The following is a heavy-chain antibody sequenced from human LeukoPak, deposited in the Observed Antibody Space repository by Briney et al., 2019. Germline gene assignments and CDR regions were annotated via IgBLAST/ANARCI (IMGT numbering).Heavy chain of an antibody. CDR1: GYTLTELS. CDR3: ARVGGYDYGDYWFDY. CDR2: INPSGGST. D-gene: IGHD4-17*01. J-gene: IGHJ4*02. V-gene: IGHV1-46*01. Sequence: GASVKVSCKVSGYTLTELSMHWVRQAPGQGLEWMGIINPSGGSTSYAQKFQGRVTMTRDTSTSTVYMELSSLRSEDTAVYYCARVGGYDYGDYWFDYWGQGTLVTVSS.